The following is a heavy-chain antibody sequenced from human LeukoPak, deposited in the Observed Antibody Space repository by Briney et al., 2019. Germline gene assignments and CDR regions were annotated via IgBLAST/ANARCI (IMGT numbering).Heavy chain of an antibody. V-gene: IGHV3-72*01. J-gene: IGHJ3*02. Sequence: PGGSLRLSCAASGLTFSDHYMDWVRQAPGKGLEWVGRTRTKANSYTTEYAASVKGRFSISRDDSKNSLYLQMNSLKTEYTAVYYCARVGRYFDAFDIWGQGTMVTVSS. CDR2: TRTKANSYTT. CDR3: ARVGRYFDAFDI. CDR1: GLTFSDHY. D-gene: IGHD1-26*01.